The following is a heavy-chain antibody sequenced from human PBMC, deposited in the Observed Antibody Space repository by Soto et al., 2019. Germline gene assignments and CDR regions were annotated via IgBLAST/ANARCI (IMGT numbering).Heavy chain of an antibody. CDR1: GFTFGDSV. D-gene: IGHD6-19*01. V-gene: IGHV3-9*01. J-gene: IGHJ4*02. CDR2: IHWNSDNI. Sequence: EVQLVESGGGLVQPGRSLRLSCAASGFTFGDSVMHWVRQVPGKGLEWVSGIHWNSDNIGYADSVKGRFTISRDNAKNSLYLQMNSLRVEDTAFYYCARDTLRVTGTDRGPGTLVTVSS. CDR3: ARDTLRVTGTD.